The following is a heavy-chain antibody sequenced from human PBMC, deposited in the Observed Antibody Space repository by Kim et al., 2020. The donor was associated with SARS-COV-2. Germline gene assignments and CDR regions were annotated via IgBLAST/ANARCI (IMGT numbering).Heavy chain of an antibody. CDR2: YN. J-gene: IGHJ3*02. CDR3: ARGRSGAFDI. Sequence: YNDYAVSVKSRITINPDTSKNQFSLQRNAVTPEDTAVYYCARGRSGAFDIWGQGTMVTVSS. V-gene: IGHV6-1*01.